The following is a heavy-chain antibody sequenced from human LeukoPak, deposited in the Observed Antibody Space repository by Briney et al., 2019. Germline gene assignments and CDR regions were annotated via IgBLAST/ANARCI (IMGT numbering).Heavy chain of an antibody. J-gene: IGHJ6*03. D-gene: IGHD6-13*01. CDR2: IYTSGST. Sequence: SETLSLTCTVSGGSISSYYWSWIRQPAGKGLEWIGRIYTSGSTNYNPSLKSRVTMSVDTSKNQFSLKLSSVTAADTAVYYCARERYSSSWYAPAYYYYMDVWGKGTTVTISS. CDR3: ARERYSSSWYAPAYYYYMDV. CDR1: GGSISSYY. V-gene: IGHV4-4*07.